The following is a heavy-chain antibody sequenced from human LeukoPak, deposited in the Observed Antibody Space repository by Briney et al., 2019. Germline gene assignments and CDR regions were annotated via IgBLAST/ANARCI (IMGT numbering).Heavy chain of an antibody. CDR2: IYYSGST. Sequence: PSETLSLTCTVSGGSISSSSYYWGWIRQPPGKGLEWIGSIYYSGSTYYNPSLKSRVTISVDTSKNQFSLKLSSVTAADTAVYYCARTSTCYDFWSGKLNWFDPWGQGTLVTVSS. V-gene: IGHV4-39*01. D-gene: IGHD3-3*01. CDR1: GGSISSSSYY. J-gene: IGHJ5*02. CDR3: ARTSTCYDFWSGKLNWFDP.